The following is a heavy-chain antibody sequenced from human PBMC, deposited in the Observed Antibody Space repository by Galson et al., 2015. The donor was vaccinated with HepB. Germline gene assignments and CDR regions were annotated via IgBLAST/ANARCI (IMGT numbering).Heavy chain of an antibody. Sequence: SLRLSCAASGFTVLNPYLPWVRQAPGQGLEWVSVLSSDGSTYYPASLKPRFTLSRDHSNNTLFLQIHSLRVEDTALYHCARDRGRWDVVTTGVAANFFDSWGQGTLVTVSP. CDR2: LSSDGST. CDR1: GFTVLNPY. J-gene: IGHJ4*02. D-gene: IGHD5-12*01. CDR3: ARDRGRWDVVTTGVAANFFDS. V-gene: IGHV3-53*01.